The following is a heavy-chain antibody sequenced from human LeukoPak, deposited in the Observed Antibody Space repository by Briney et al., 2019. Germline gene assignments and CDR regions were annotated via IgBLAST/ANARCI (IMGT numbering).Heavy chain of an antibody. CDR2: IYYSGST. V-gene: IGHV4-30-4*08. J-gene: IGHJ4*02. Sequence: SETLSLTCTVSGGSISSGDYYWSWIRQPPGKGLEWIGYIYYSGSTYYNPSLKSRVTISVDTSKNQFSLKLSSVTAADTAVYYCARDRLSTAAIDYWGQGTLVTVSS. CDR3: ARDRLSTAAIDY. CDR1: GGSISSGDYY. D-gene: IGHD6-13*01.